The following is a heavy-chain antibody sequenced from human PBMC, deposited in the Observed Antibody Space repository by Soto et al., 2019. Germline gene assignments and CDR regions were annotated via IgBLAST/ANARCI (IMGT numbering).Heavy chain of an antibody. V-gene: IGHV1-18*04. Sequence: GASVKVSCKASGYPFTSYGISWVRQAPGQGLEWMGWISANNENTKYAQFLQGRVTMTTDASTNTAYMELRSLTSDDTAVYYCAKLTAAWGQGTLVTVSS. CDR1: GYPFTSYG. J-gene: IGHJ4*02. CDR2: ISANNENT. D-gene: IGHD6-13*01. CDR3: AKLTAA.